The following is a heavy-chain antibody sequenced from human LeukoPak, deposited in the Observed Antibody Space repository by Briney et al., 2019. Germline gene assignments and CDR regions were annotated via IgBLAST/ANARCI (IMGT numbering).Heavy chain of an antibody. V-gene: IGHV3-7*03. CDR2: TKQDGSEK. J-gene: IGHJ4*02. D-gene: IGHD7-27*01. CDR3: VRDPLGPFDH. CDR1: GFTFSSYW. Sequence: GGSLRLSCAASGFTFSSYWMGWVRQAPGKGLEWVANTKQDGSEKYYVDSVKGRFTISRDNAKNSLYLQMNSLRPEDTAVYYCVRDPLGPFDHWGQGSLVTVSS.